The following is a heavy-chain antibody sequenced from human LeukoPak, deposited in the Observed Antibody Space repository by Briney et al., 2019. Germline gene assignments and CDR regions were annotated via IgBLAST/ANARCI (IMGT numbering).Heavy chain of an antibody. CDR3: ARAGYSSGWLDY. J-gene: IGHJ4*02. CDR1: GGSFSGYY. Sequence: SETLSLTCAVYGGSFSGYYWSWIRQPPGKGLEWIGEINHSGSTNYNPSLKSRVTISVDTSKNQFSLKLSSVTAADTAVYYCARAGYSSGWLDYWGQGTLVTVSS. V-gene: IGHV4-34*01. CDR2: INHSGST. D-gene: IGHD6-19*01.